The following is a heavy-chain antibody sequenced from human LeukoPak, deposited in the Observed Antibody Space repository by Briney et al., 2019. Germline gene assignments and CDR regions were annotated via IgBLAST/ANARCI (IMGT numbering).Heavy chain of an antibody. CDR2: IYYSGST. J-gene: IGHJ4*02. D-gene: IGHD3-10*01. CDR3: ARDKEPLTMVWGVTMGY. Sequence: SETLSLTCTVSGGSISSYYWSWIRQPPRKGLEWIRYIYYSGSTNYNPSLKSRVTISVDTSKNQFSLKLSSVTAADTAVYYCARDKEPLTMVWGVTMGYWGQGTLVTVSS. CDR1: GGSISSYY. V-gene: IGHV4-59*01.